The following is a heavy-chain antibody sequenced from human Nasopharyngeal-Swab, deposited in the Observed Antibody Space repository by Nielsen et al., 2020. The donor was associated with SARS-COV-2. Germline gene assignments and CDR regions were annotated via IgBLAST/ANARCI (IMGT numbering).Heavy chain of an antibody. CDR2: ISYDGSNK. J-gene: IGHJ4*02. D-gene: IGHD1-26*01. CDR3: ANTESGRYYGYFDY. V-gene: IGHV3-30*18. Sequence: GGSLRLSCAASGFTFSSYGMHWVRQAPGKGLEWVAVISYDGSNKYYADSVKGRFTISRDNSKNTLYLQMNSLRAEDTAVYYCANTESGRYYGYFDYWGQGTLVTVSS. CDR1: GFTFSSYG.